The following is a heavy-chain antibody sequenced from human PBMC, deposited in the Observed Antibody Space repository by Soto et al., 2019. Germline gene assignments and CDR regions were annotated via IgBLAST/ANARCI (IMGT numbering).Heavy chain of an antibody. CDR2: IYYNGST. D-gene: IGHD3-3*01. J-gene: IGHJ6*02. CDR3: ARNGPYYDLWSGYYRNDYYYYSMDV. CDR1: GDSISSYF. V-gene: IGHV4-59*01. Sequence: PSETLSLTCTVSGDSISSYFWSWIRQPPAKGLEWIGYIYYNGSTKYNPSLKSRVTMSVDTSENQFSLKLSSVTAADTAVYYCARNGPYYDLWSGYYRNDYYYYSMDVWGQGTTVTVS.